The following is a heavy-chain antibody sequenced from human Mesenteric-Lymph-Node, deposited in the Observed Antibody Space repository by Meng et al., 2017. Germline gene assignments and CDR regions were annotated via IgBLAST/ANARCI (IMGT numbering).Heavy chain of an antibody. J-gene: IGHJ4*02. CDR2: IKPDGTTT. V-gene: IGHV3-74*01. D-gene: IGHD4-17*01. CDR3: ARDDYGDYGTVDY. Sequence: GGSLRLSCAASGFPFSTYSMHWVRQVPGKGLVWVSQIKPDGTTTSYADSVRGRFTISRDNAKNTLYLQMNSLRAEDTAVYYCARDDYGDYGTVDYWGQGTLVTVSS. CDR1: GFPFSTYS.